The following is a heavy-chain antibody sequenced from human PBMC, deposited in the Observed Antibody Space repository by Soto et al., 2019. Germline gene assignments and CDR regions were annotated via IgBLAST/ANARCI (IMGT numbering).Heavy chain of an antibody. CDR3: ARAPYYYGSGSYYRWNY. V-gene: IGHV4-34*01. CDR1: GGSFSGYY. J-gene: IGHJ4*02. D-gene: IGHD3-10*01. Sequence: SETLSLTCAVYGGSFSGYYWSWIRQPPGKGLEWIGEINHSGSTNYNPSLKSRVTISVDTSKNQFSLKLSSVTAADTAVYYCARAPYYYGSGSYYRWNYWGQGTLVTVSS. CDR2: INHSGST.